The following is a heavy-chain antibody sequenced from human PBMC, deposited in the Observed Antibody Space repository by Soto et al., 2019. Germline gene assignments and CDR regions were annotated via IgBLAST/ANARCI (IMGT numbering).Heavy chain of an antibody. J-gene: IGHJ4*02. V-gene: IGHV4-61*01. CDR2: IYYSGST. Sequence: QVQLQESGPGLVKPSETLSLTCTVSGGSVSSGSYYWSWIRQPPGKGLEWIGYIYYSGSTNYNPSRKSRVTISVDTSKNQFSLKLSSVTAADTAVYYCARDSTYYPFDYWGQGTLVTVSS. CDR1: GGSVSSGSYY. D-gene: IGHD1-26*01. CDR3: ARDSTYYPFDY.